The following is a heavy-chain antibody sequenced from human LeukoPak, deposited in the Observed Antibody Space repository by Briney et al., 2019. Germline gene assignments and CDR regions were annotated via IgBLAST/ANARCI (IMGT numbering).Heavy chain of an antibody. D-gene: IGHD4-17*01. Sequence: PGGSLRLSCAASGFTFSSYGMHWVRQAPGKGLEWVAVMWYDGSNKYYADSVKGRFTISRDNSKNTLYLQMNSLRAEDTAVYYCARDPSTYGDEGLDYWGQGTLVTVSS. J-gene: IGHJ4*02. CDR3: ARDPSTYGDEGLDY. CDR2: MWYDGSNK. CDR1: GFTFSSYG. V-gene: IGHV3-33*01.